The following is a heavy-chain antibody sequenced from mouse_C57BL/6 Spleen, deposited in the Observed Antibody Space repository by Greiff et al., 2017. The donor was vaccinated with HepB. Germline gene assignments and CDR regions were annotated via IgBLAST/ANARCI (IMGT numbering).Heavy chain of an antibody. D-gene: IGHD2-5*01. V-gene: IGHV1-42*01. CDR2: INPSTGGT. Sequence: VQLQQSGPELVKPGASVKISCKASGYSFTGYYMNWVKQSPEKSLEWIGEINPSTGGTTYNQKFKAKATLTVDKSSSTAYMQLKSLTSEDSAVYYCARPAYYSKDFDYWGQGTTLTVSS. CDR3: ARPAYYSKDFDY. J-gene: IGHJ2*01. CDR1: GYSFTGYY.